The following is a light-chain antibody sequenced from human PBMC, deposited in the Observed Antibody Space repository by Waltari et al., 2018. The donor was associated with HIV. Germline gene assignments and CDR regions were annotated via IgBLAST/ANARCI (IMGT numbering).Light chain of an antibody. CDR1: QSVSSN. J-gene: IGKJ2*01. CDR3: QQSGSSPYT. Sequence: EIVMTQSPATLSVSPGERATLSCRAIQSVSSNLAWYQQKLGQAPRLLIYGASTRATGIPDRFSGSGSGTDFTLTISRLEPEDFAVYYCQQSGSSPYTFGPGTKLDIK. V-gene: IGKV3-20*01. CDR2: GAS.